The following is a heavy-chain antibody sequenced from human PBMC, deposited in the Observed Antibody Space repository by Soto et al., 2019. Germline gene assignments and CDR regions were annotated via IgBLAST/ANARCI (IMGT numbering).Heavy chain of an antibody. CDR1: GGTFSSYA. J-gene: IGHJ6*02. Sequence: QVQLVQSGAEVKKPGSSVKVSCKASGGTFSSYAISWVRQAPGQGLEWMGGIIPLFGTANYAQKFQGRVSIAADETTSTAYMELSSVRSEDTAVYYCARHVPAAGYYYGRDVWGQGTTVTVSS. CDR3: ARHVPAAGYYYGRDV. V-gene: IGHV1-69*12. D-gene: IGHD2-2*01. CDR2: IIPLFGTA.